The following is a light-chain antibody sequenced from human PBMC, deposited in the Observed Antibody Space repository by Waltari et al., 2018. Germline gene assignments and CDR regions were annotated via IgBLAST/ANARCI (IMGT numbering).Light chain of an antibody. J-gene: IGLJ1*01. CDR2: DVS. CDR3: TTHTSSSTYV. V-gene: IGLV2-14*01. CDR1: SSDVGDNNY. Sequence: QSALTQPASVSGSPGQSITISCTGTSSDVGDNNYVSWYQQFPGKAPQLIIYDVSNRPSGVSKRFSGSKSGNTASLTISGLQAEDEADYSCTTHTSSSTYVFGTGTKVSVL.